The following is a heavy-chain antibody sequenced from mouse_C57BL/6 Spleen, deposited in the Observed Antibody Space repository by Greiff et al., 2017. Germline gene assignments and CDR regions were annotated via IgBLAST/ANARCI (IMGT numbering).Heavy chain of an antibody. CDR3: ARLGRTWFAY. J-gene: IGHJ3*01. V-gene: IGHV1-69*01. D-gene: IGHD4-1*01. CDR1: GYTFTSYW. CDR2: IYPSDSYT. Sequence: VQLQQPGAELVMPGASVKLSCKASGYTFTSYWMHWVKQRPGQGLEWIGEIYPSDSYTNYNQKFKGKSTLTVDKSSSTAYMQLSSLTSEDSAVYYCARLGRTWFAYWGQGTLVTVSA.